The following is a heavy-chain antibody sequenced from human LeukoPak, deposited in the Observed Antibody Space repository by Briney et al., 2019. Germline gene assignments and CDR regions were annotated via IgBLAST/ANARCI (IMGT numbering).Heavy chain of an antibody. D-gene: IGHD6-13*01. V-gene: IGHV4-59*08. CDR1: GGSISSYY. J-gene: IGHJ2*01. CDR2: IYYSGST. Sequence: SETLSLTCTVSGGSISSYYWSWIRQPPGKGLEWIGYIYYSGSTTYNPSLKSLGTISGDTSKNQFSLKLSSVTAADTAVYYCARLIAAAGPLGIYWYFDLWGRGTLVTVSS. CDR3: ARLIAAAGPLGIYWYFDL.